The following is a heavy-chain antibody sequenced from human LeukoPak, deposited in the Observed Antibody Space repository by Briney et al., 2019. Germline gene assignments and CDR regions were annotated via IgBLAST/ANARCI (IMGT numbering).Heavy chain of an antibody. D-gene: IGHD4-17*01. CDR3: AKVGGDYGKFDY. V-gene: IGHV3-23*01. J-gene: IGHJ4*02. CDR2: ISGSGGST. Sequence: GGSLRLSCAASGFTFSSYAMSWVRQAPGKGLEWVSSISGSGGSTYSADSVKGRFTISRDNSKNTLYLQMNSLRAEDTAVYYCAKVGGDYGKFDYWGQGTLVTVSS. CDR1: GFTFSSYA.